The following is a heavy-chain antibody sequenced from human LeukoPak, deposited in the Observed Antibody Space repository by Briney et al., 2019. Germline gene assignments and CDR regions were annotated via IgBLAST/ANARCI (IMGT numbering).Heavy chain of an antibody. Sequence: SETLSLTCAIYGGSFSAYYWSWIRQPPGKGLEWIGEINHSGSTNYNPSLKSRVTISVDTSKNQFSLKLSSVTAADTAVYYCGQIATAGGALFDYWGQGTLVTVSS. CDR1: GGSFSAYY. V-gene: IGHV4-34*01. CDR3: GQIATAGGALFDY. J-gene: IGHJ4*02. CDR2: INHSGST. D-gene: IGHD6-13*01.